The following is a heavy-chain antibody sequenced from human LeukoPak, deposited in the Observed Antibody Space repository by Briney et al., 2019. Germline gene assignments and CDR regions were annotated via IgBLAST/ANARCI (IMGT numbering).Heavy chain of an antibody. CDR3: ARDRYGELID. CDR2: ISSSSSYI. V-gene: IGHV3-21*01. CDR1: GFNFSIYS. D-gene: IGHD4-17*01. J-gene: IGHJ4*02. Sequence: GGSLRLSCAASGFNFSIYSMNWVRQAPGKGLEWVSSISSSSSYIYYADSVKGRFTISRDNAKNSLYLQMNSLRAEDTAVYYCARDRYGELIDWGQGTLVTVSS.